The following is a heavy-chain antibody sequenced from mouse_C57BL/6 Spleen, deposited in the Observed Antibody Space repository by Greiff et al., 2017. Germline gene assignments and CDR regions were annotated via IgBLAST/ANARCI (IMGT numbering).Heavy chain of an antibody. CDR1: GYTFTRYW. CDR2: IDPSDRYT. Sequence: QVQLQQPGAELVMPGASVKLSCKASGYTFTRYWMHWVKQRPGQGLEWIGEIDPSDRYTIYNQQFKGKSTLTVDKSSSTASMQLSSLTSEDSAVYYCARGGSSHALDYWGQGTTLTVSS. D-gene: IGHD1-1*01. V-gene: IGHV1-69*01. CDR3: ARGGSSHALDY. J-gene: IGHJ2*01.